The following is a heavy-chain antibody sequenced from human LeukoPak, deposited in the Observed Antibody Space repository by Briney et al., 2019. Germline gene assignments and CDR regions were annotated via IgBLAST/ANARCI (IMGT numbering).Heavy chain of an antibody. CDR2: INPKSGGA. D-gene: IGHD3-9*01. CDR3: AREYILTAYYGDY. J-gene: IGHJ4*02. CDR1: GFTFNAYN. V-gene: IGHV1-2*02. Sequence: ASVKVSCKASGFTFNAYNIHWVRQAPGQGLEWMGWINPKSGGANYAQKFQGRVTMTWDTSISTAYMELSRLRSDDTAVYHCAREYILTAYYGDYWGQGTLVTVSS.